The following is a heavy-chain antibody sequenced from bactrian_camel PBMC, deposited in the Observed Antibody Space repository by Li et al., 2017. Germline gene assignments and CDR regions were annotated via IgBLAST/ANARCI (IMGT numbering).Heavy chain of an antibody. Sequence: DVQLVESGGGLVRPGGSLRLSCDVSGLTSSLYYVSWVRQAPGKGLEFVSLINEDSGHIYYGDSVKGRFTISRGNAKNTLYLQSNSLKTEDTAVYYCAADWCRPTWCPARWCANDNYWGQGTQVTVS. V-gene: IGHV3S40*01. D-gene: IGHD7*01. CDR1: GLTSSLYY. CDR2: INEDSGHI. J-gene: IGHJ4*01. CDR3: AADWCRPTWCPARWCANDNY.